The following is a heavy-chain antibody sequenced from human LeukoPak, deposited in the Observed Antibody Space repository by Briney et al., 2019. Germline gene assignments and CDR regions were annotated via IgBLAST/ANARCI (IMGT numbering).Heavy chain of an antibody. CDR3: ARQEGGYGSGSYLDY. Sequence: GESLKISCKGSGYDFIIYWIGWVRQMPGKGLEWMGIIYPGDSDTRYSPSFQGHVTISVDRSSKTAYLQWSSLKASDTAMYYCARQEGGYGSGSYLDYWGQGTLVTVSS. CDR2: IYPGDSDT. J-gene: IGHJ4*02. CDR1: GYDFIIYW. D-gene: IGHD3-10*01. V-gene: IGHV5-51*01.